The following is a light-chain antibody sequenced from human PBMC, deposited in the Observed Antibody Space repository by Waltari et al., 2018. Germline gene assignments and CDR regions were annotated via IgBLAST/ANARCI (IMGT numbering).Light chain of an antibody. J-gene: IGKJ2*01. CDR1: QSISSW. CDR3: QQYKTYPHT. Sequence: DIQMTQSPSPLSASVGDRVPITCRASQSISSWLAWSKQKPGKAPKLLIYGLSSLQSGVPSRFSGSGSGTEFTLTISSLQPDDFAIYYCQQYKTYPHTFGQGTRLEIK. V-gene: IGKV1-5*03. CDR2: GLS.